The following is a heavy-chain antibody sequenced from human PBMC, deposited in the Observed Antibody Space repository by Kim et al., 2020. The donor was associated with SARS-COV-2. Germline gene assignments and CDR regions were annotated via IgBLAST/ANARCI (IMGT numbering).Heavy chain of an antibody. J-gene: IGHJ5*02. CDR2: SYI. V-gene: IGHV3-21*01. CDR3: ATLGEMATT. Sequence: SYIYYADSVKGRFTISRDNAKNSLYLQMNSLRAEDTAVYYCATLGEMATTSGQGTLVTVSS. D-gene: IGHD3-10*01.